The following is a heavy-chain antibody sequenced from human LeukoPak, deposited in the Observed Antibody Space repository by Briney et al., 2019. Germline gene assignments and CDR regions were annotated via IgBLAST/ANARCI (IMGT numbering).Heavy chain of an antibody. D-gene: IGHD3-3*01. V-gene: IGHV4-39*01. CDR1: GDSINNNNYY. Sequence: SETLSLTCTVSGDSINNNNYYWGWIRQPPGEGLEWIGNIYYNGRTYYSPSLKSRGTISVDTSNNQFSLKLNSVTAADTAVYYCARITDRTIFGEIMHGFDVWGQGTPVTVSS. J-gene: IGHJ3*01. CDR3: ARITDRTIFGEIMHGFDV. CDR2: IYYNGRT.